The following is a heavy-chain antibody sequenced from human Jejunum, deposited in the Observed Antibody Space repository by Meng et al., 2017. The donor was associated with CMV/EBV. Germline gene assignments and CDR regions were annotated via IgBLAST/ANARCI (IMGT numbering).Heavy chain of an antibody. V-gene: IGHV3-30*02. J-gene: IGHJ4*02. Sequence: GQLVEVGGGWVQPGGSMGPSCAASGFTFSNYGRHWVRQAPGKGLEWVAFIEHDGSNKYYAYSVKGRFTISRDNSKNTLYLQMNSLRVEDTAVYYCAKDVGYWGQGTLVTVSS. CDR2: IEHDGSNK. D-gene: IGHD1-26*01. CDR1: GFTFSNYG. CDR3: AKDVGY.